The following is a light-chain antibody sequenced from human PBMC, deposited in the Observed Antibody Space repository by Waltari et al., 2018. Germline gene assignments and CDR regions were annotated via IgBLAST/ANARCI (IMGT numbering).Light chain of an antibody. V-gene: IGKV4-1*01. CDR1: QSVLYSSNNKKY. Sequence: DIVMTQSPDSLAVSLGERATINCKSSQSVLYSSNNKKYLAWYQQKPGLPPKLLIYWASTRESGVPDRFSGSGSGTDFTLTISSLQAEDVAVYYCQQYYSTPPTFGQGTKLEIK. J-gene: IGKJ2*01. CDR2: WAS. CDR3: QQYYSTPPT.